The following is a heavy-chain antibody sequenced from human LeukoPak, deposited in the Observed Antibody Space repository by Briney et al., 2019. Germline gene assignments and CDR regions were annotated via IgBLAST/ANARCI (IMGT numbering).Heavy chain of an antibody. CDR2: IYPDDSDT. Sequence: GESLKISCKGSGYSFSSHWIGWVRQVPGKGLEWMGIIYPDDSDTSYSPSLQGQVTISADKSINTAYLQWSSLKASDTAMYYCARLVVYSGGWYFGYWGQGTLVTVSS. CDR1: GYSFSSHW. J-gene: IGHJ4*02. D-gene: IGHD6-19*01. V-gene: IGHV5-51*01. CDR3: ARLVVYSGGWYFGY.